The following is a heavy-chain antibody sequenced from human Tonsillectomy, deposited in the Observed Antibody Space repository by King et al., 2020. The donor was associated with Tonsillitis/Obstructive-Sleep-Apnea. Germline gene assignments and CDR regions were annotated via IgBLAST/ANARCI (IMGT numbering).Heavy chain of an antibody. J-gene: IGHJ3*02. Sequence: QLQESCPGLVKPSQTLSLTCTVSGGSISSGGEYWSWFRQNPGKGLEGIGYTYYGCRTYYNPPLKSRVTISVDTSKNQFSLKLSSVTAADTAVYYCARAGAGEGAFDIWGQGTMVTVSS. D-gene: IGHD7-27*01. CDR3: ARAGAGEGAFDI. V-gene: IGHV4-31*03. CDR2: TYYGCRT. CDR1: GGSISSGGEY.